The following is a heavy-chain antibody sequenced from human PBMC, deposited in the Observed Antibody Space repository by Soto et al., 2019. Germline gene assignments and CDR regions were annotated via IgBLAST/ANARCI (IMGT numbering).Heavy chain of an antibody. Sequence: PFETLSLTCTVSGGSISRYFWSWIRQSPGKGLEWIGYIFYTGSTTYNPSLKSRVTISIDTSKNQFSLKLSSLTAADTAVYYCAHFSDLEWFDPWGQGTLVTVSS. CDR3: AHFSDLEWFDP. V-gene: IGHV4-59*01. D-gene: IGHD2-21*01. CDR1: GGSISRYF. CDR2: IFYTGST. J-gene: IGHJ5*02.